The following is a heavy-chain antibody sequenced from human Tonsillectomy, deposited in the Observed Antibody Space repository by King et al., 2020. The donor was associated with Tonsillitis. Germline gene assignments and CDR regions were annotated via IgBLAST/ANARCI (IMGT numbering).Heavy chain of an antibody. CDR3: ARVDYNRAFDI. J-gene: IGHJ3*02. CDR2: IYYSRST. V-gene: IGHV4-59*01. CDR1: GGSISSYY. Sequence: VQLQESGPGLVKPLETLSLTCTVSGGSISSYYWSWIRQPPGKGLEWIGFIYYSRSTNYNPTLKNRVTITVDTSKKQFSLKLSSVTAADTAVYYCARVDYNRAFDIWGQGTMVTVSS. D-gene: IGHD4-11*01.